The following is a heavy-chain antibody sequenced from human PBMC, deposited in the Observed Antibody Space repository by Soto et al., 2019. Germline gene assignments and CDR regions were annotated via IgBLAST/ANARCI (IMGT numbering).Heavy chain of an antibody. CDR1: GFTFSSYG. CDR2: IWYDGSNK. V-gene: IGHV3-33*01. J-gene: IGHJ4*02. Sequence: QVQLVESGGGVVQPGRSLRLSCAASGFTFSSYGMHWVRQAPGKGLEWVAVIWYDGSNKYYADSVKGRFTISRDNSKNTLYLQMNSLRAEDTAVYYCAREPRITMVRGVMNYWGQGTLVTVSS. D-gene: IGHD3-10*01. CDR3: AREPRITMVRGVMNY.